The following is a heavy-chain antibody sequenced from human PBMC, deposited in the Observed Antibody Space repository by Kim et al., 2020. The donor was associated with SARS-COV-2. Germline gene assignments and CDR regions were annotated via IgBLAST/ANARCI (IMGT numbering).Heavy chain of an antibody. CDR2: IKSYRGNS. D-gene: IGHD2-21*01. Sequence: ASVKVSCKASGYTLTDYDINWVRQATGKGLEWMGWIKSYRGNSGYAQKVQGRATITRNTSISTAYMDLSSLTSEGTAGSYLSRVLYDCYILFGYWGQGTL. CDR1: GYTLTDYD. J-gene: IGHJ4*02. CDR3: SRVLYDCYILFGY. V-gene: IGHV1-8*01.